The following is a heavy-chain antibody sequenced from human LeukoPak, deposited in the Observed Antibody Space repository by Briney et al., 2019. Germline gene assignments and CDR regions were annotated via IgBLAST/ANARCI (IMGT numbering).Heavy chain of an antibody. CDR3: ARDSSSSAFDI. CDR1: GGSISSYY. D-gene: IGHD6-6*01. CDR2: IYYTGST. Sequence: SETLSLTCTVSGGSISSYYWSWIRQPPGKGLEWIGYIYYTGSTNYNPSLKSRVTMSVDTSKNQFSLKLTSVTAADTAVYYCARDSSSSAFDIWGQGTMVTVSS. J-gene: IGHJ3*02. V-gene: IGHV4-59*01.